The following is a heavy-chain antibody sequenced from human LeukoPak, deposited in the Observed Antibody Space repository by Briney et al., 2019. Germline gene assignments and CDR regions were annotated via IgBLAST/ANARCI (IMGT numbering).Heavy chain of an antibody. CDR3: ATDKRSGWCFDY. CDR1: GYTLTELS. J-gene: IGHJ4*02. D-gene: IGHD6-19*01. CDR2: FDPEDGET. Sequence: ASVKVSCKVSGYTLTELSMHWVRQAPGKGLEWMGGFDPEDGETIYAQKFQGRVTMTGDTSTDTAYMELSSLRSEDTAVYYCATDKRSGWCFDYWGQGTLVTVSS. V-gene: IGHV1-24*01.